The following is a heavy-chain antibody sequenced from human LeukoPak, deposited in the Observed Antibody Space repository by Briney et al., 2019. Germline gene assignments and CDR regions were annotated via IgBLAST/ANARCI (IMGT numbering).Heavy chain of an antibody. V-gene: IGHV3-23*01. D-gene: IGHD6-19*01. CDR3: ARVSSGWYGGAFDI. CDR2: ISGSGDST. CDR1: GFTFSTYA. Sequence: GGSLRLSCAASGFTFSTYAVNWVRQAPGKGLEWVSTISGSGDSTYYADSVKGRFTISRDNSKDTLYLQMSSVRVDDTAVYYCARVSSGWYGGAFDIWGQGTMVTVSS. J-gene: IGHJ3*02.